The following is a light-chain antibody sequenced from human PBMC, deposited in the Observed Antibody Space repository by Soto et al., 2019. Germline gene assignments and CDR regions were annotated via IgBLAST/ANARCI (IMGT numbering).Light chain of an antibody. J-gene: IGKJ3*01. CDR3: QKYNSGPPVT. CDR2: AAS. CDR1: QGISNY. V-gene: IGKV1-27*01. Sequence: DIQMTQSPSSLSASVGDTVTSTCRASQGISNYLAWYQQKPGQVPKLLIYAASTLQSGVPSRFSGSGSGTDFTLTISSLQPEDVGSYYCQKYNSGPPVTFGPGTKVDIK.